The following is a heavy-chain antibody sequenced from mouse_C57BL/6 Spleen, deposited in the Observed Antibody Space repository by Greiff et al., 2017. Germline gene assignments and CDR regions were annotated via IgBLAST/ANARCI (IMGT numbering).Heavy chain of an antibody. V-gene: IGHV1-19*01. CDR1: GYTFTDYY. CDR3: ARGDYSKKAMDY. J-gene: IGHJ4*01. CDR2: INPYNGGT. D-gene: IGHD2-5*01. Sequence: VQLQQSGPVLVKPGASVKMSCKASGYTFTDYYMNWVKQSHGKSLEWIGVINPYNGGTSYNQKFKGKATLTVDKSSSTAYMELNSLTSEDSAVYYCARGDYSKKAMDYWGQGTSVTVSS.